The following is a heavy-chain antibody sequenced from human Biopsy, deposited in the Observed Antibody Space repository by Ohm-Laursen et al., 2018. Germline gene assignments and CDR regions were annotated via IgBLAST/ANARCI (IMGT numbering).Heavy chain of an antibody. CDR2: ITIRRGDT. CDR3: ARVEDSTRHWYFDL. D-gene: IGHD2-2*01. Sequence: ASAKVSCKVSGYTLAVFTMHWVWDAPREGVWCGGWITIRRGDTNYAQNFQVRATLIRDTSTTTFFMELTSLRSDDTAMYYCARVEDSTRHWYFDLWGRGTQVTVSS. CDR1: GYTLAVFT. J-gene: IGHJ2*01. V-gene: IGHV1-2*02.